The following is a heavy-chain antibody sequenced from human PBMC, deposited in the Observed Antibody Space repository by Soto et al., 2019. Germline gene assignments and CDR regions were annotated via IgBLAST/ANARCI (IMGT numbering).Heavy chain of an antibody. CDR1: GFTFSDYY. Sequence: QVQLVESGGGLVKPGGSLRLSCAASGFTFSDYYMSWIRQAPGKGLEWVSYISSSGSTIYHADSVKGRITTSRDNAKNSLYLQMNGLRAEDTAVYYCARNNCNYGMGWKYCMDVWGQGTTVTVSS. J-gene: IGHJ6*02. CDR2: ISSSGSTI. V-gene: IGHV3-11*01. D-gene: IGHD1-7*01. CDR3: ARNNCNYGMGWKYCMDV.